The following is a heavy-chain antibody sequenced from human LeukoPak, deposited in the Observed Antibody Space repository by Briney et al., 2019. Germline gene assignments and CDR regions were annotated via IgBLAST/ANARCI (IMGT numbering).Heavy chain of an antibody. CDR1: GGSISGYY. CDR3: VRSKSGTYGWFDP. V-gene: IGHV4-59*01. Sequence: SETLPLTCTVSGGSISGYYWSWIRQPPGKGLEWIGYIYYTGSTNYNPSLKSRVTISVDTSQNQFSLKVSSVTAADTAVYYCVRSKSGTYGWFDPWGQGTLVTVSS. D-gene: IGHD4-17*01. CDR2: IYYTGST. J-gene: IGHJ5*02.